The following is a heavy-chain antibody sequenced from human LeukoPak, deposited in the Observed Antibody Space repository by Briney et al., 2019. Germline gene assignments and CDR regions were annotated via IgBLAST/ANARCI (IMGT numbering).Heavy chain of an antibody. CDR2: IYYSGST. CDR3: AREAQYSGYDYYYYMDV. J-gene: IGHJ6*03. D-gene: IGHD5-12*01. CDR1: GGSISSYY. Sequence: SETMSLNCTVSGGSISSYYWSWIRQPPGKGLEWIGYIYYSGSTNYNPSLKSRVTISVDTSKNQFSLKLSSVTAADTAVYYCAREAQYSGYDYYYYMDVWGKGTTVTVSS. V-gene: IGHV4-59*01.